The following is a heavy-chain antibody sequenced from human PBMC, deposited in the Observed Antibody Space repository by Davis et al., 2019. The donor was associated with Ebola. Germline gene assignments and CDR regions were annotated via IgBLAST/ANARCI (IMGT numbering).Heavy chain of an antibody. CDR3: ARDTGIRYVSLGY. D-gene: IGHD3-9*01. Sequence: AGSVKVSCKASGYTFTDFDMHWVRQAPGQGLEWMGWINAGNGNMRYSQKFQGRVTITRDTSASTVYMELSSLRSEDTAVYYCARDTGIRYVSLGYWGQGTLVIVSS. CDR1: GYTFTDFD. V-gene: IGHV1-3*01. CDR2: INAGNGNM. J-gene: IGHJ4*02.